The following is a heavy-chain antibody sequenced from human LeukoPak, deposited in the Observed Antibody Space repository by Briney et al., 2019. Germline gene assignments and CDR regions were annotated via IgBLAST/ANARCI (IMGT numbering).Heavy chain of an antibody. V-gene: IGHV3-30*02. J-gene: IGHJ5*02. CDR3: AKDVGGTVGWLDP. CDR1: GFTFSSYD. Sequence: GGSLRLSCAASGFTFSSYDMHWVRQAPGKGLEWVALIRYDGSNKYYIDSVKGRFTISRDNSKNTLYLQMNSLRVEDTAVYYCAKDVGGTVGWLDPWGQGTLVTVSS. CDR2: IRYDGSNK. D-gene: IGHD1-26*01.